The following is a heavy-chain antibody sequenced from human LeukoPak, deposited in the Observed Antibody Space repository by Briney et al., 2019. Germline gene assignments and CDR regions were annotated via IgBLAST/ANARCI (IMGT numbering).Heavy chain of an antibody. CDR1: GFTFSSYE. Sequence: GGSLRLSCAASGFTFSSYEMNWVRQAPGKGLEWVSYISSSGSTIYYADSVKGRFTISRDNSKNTLYLQMNSLRAEDTAVYYCAKDVPYDYVWGSYRYTLSYMDVWGKGTTVTISS. CDR2: ISSSGSTI. J-gene: IGHJ6*03. CDR3: AKDVPYDYVWGSYRYTLSYMDV. V-gene: IGHV3-48*03. D-gene: IGHD3-16*02.